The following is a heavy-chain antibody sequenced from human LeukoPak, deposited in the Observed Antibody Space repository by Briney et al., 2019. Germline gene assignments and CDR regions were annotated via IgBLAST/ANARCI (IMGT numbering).Heavy chain of an antibody. D-gene: IGHD5-24*01. J-gene: IGHJ4*02. CDR1: GGSISSGDYY. V-gene: IGHV4-30-4*01. CDR3: ASSHVEMATTQYDY. Sequence: PSETLSLTCTVSGGSISSGDYYWSWIRQPPGKGLEWIGYIYYSGSTNYNPSLKSRVTISVDTSKNQFSLKLSSVTAADTAVYYCASSHVEMATTQYDYWGQGTLVTVSS. CDR2: IYYSGST.